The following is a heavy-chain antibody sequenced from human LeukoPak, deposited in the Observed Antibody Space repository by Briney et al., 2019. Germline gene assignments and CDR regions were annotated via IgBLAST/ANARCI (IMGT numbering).Heavy chain of an antibody. CDR1: GFTFSDYY. D-gene: IGHD3-10*01. CDR2: ISDSGSTI. CDR3: ARVDMVRGIITNGIGDY. V-gene: IGHV3-11*01. Sequence: NPGGSLRLSCAASGFTFSDYYMSWIRQAPGKGLEWVSYISDSGSTIYYADSVKGRFTISRDNSKNTVYLQMNSLRAEDTAVYYCARVDMVRGIITNGIGDYWGQGTLVTVSS. J-gene: IGHJ4*02.